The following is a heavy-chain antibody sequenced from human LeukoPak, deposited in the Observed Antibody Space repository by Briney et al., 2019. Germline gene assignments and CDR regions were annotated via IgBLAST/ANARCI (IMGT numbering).Heavy chain of an antibody. J-gene: IGHJ4*02. V-gene: IGHV3-30-3*01. CDR1: GFTFSSYA. CDR2: ISYDGSNK. Sequence: GGSLRLSCAASGFTFSSYAMHWVRQAPGKGLEWVAVISYDGSNKYYADSVKGRFTISIDNSKNTLYLQMNSLRAEDTAVYYCARSPSSGWSNDFDYWGQGTLVTVSS. D-gene: IGHD6-19*01. CDR3: ARSPSSGWSNDFDY.